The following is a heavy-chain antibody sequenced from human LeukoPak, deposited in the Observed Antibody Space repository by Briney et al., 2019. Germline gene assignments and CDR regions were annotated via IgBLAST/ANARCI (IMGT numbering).Heavy chain of an antibody. J-gene: IGHJ4*02. CDR1: GFTFSSYW. CDR3: ASGIAVAGTGFDY. CDR2: INSDGSST. D-gene: IGHD6-19*01. Sequence: GGSLRLSCAASGFTFSSYWMHWVRQAPGKGLVWVSRINSDGSSTSYADSVKRRFTISRDNAKNTLYLQMNSLRAEDTAVYYCASGIAVAGTGFDYWGQGTLVTVSS. V-gene: IGHV3-74*01.